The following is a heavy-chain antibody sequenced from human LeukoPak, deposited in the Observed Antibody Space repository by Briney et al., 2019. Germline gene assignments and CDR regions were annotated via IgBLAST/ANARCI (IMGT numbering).Heavy chain of an antibody. V-gene: IGHV3-66*01. CDR3: ARDFLTGYFDY. Sequence: GGSLRLSCAASGFTVSSNYMSWVRQAPGKGLEWVSVIYAGGTTYYADSVKGRFTISRDNVKNSLFLQMNSLSDEDTAVYYCARDFLTGYFDYWGQGTLVTVSS. J-gene: IGHJ4*02. CDR2: IYAGGTT. CDR1: GFTVSSNY. D-gene: IGHD3-9*01.